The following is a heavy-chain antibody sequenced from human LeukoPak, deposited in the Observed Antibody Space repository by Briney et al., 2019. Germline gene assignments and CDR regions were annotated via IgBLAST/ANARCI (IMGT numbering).Heavy chain of an antibody. J-gene: IGHJ4*02. V-gene: IGHV1-2*02. CDR1: GYTFTGYY. Sequence: GASVTVSCKASGYTFTGYYMLWVRQAPGPGIEWIGWINPNSGGTNHAQKFQARVTMTRDTTIGPASLELDRLRSDDTAVYCCARRGWDIVVVVAAGFDYWGQGTLVTVSS. D-gene: IGHD2-15*01. CDR2: INPNSGGT. CDR3: ARRGWDIVVVVAAGFDY.